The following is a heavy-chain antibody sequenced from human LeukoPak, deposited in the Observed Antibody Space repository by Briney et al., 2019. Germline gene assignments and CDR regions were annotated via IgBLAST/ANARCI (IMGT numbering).Heavy chain of an antibody. J-gene: IGHJ3*02. Sequence: SETLSLTCTVSGGSISSSSYYWGWIRQPPGKGLEWIGSIYYSGSTHYNPSLKSRVTISVDTSKNQFSLKLSSVTAADTAVYYCARHYYDSSGSQAFDIWGQGTMVTVSS. CDR2: IYYSGST. CDR3: ARHYYDSSGSQAFDI. D-gene: IGHD3-22*01. CDR1: GGSISSSSYY. V-gene: IGHV4-39*01.